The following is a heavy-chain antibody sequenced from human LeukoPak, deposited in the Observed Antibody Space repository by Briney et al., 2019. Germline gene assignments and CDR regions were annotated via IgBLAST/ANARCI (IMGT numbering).Heavy chain of an antibody. V-gene: IGHV3-11*01. J-gene: IGHJ6*02. Sequence: GGSLRLSCAASGFTFSDYYMAWIRQAPGKGLEWISYISTSGSAVCYADSVKGRFTMSRGNAKNSLYPQMNSLRAEDTAVYYCARRAPFYYNSWSPTHDYGMDVWGQGTTVTVSS. CDR1: GFTFSDYY. D-gene: IGHD3-10*01. CDR2: ISTSGSAV. CDR3: ARRAPFYYNSWSPTHDYGMDV.